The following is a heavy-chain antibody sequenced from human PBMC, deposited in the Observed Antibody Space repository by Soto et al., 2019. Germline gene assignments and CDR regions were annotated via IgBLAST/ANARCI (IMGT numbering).Heavy chain of an antibody. V-gene: IGHV3-23*01. CDR1: GFTFSSYA. D-gene: IGHD3-22*01. Sequence: VQLLESGGGLVQPGGSLRLSCAASGFTFSSYAMSWVRQAPGKGLEWVSAISGSGGSTYYADSVKGRFTISRDNSKNTLYLQMNSLRAEDTAVYYCARTTNGMIVVVPSLAFFDYWGQGTLVTVSS. CDR3: ARTTNGMIVVVPSLAFFDY. CDR2: ISGSGGST. J-gene: IGHJ4*02.